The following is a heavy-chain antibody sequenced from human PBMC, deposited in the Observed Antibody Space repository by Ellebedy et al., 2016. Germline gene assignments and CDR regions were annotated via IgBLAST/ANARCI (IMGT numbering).Heavy chain of an antibody. J-gene: IGHJ5*02. CDR2: IYYSGST. CDR1: GGSISSYY. D-gene: IGHD3-3*01. V-gene: IGHV4-59*08. CDR3: ARTHITTFGVAVGDSFWFDP. Sequence: SETLSLTCTVSGGSISSYYWSWIRQPPGKGLEWIGYIYYSGSTNYNPSLKSRVTISVDTSKNPFSLKLSSVTAADTAVYSCARTHITTFGVAVGDSFWFDPWGQGTLVTVSS.